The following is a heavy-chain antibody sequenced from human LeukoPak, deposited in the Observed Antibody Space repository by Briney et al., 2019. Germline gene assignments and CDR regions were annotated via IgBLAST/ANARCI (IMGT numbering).Heavy chain of an antibody. CDR2: ISYDGSNK. CDR3: ARDIYDILTGYYIDY. Sequence: GGSLRLSCAAPGFTFSSYAMHWVRQAPGKGLEWVAVISYDGSNKYYADSVKGRFTISRDNSKNTLYLQMNSLRAEDTAVYYCARDIYDILTGYYIDYWGQGTLVTVSS. V-gene: IGHV3-30*04. J-gene: IGHJ4*02. D-gene: IGHD3-9*01. CDR1: GFTFSSYA.